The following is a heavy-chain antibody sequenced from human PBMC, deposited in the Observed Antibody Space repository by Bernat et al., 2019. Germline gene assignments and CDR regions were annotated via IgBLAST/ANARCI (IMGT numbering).Heavy chain of an antibody. D-gene: IGHD5-18*01. J-gene: IGHJ5*02. CDR2: INHSGST. CDR3: ARGLYSYGPNWFDP. V-gene: IGHV4-59*12. CDR1: GGSISSYY. Sequence: QVQLQESGPGLVKPSETLSLTCTVSGGSISSYYWSWIRQPPGKGLEWIGEINHSGSTNYNPSLKSRVTISVDTSKNQFSLKLSSVTAADTAVYYCARGLYSYGPNWFDPWGQGTLVTVSS.